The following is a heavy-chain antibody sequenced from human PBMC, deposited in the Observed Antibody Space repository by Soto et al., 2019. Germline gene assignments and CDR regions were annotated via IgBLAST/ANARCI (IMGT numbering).Heavy chain of an antibody. CDR2: IFHTGNT. J-gene: IGHJ4*02. D-gene: IGHD3-22*01. CDR1: GVSISSGKW. CDR3: ARNLFDSRGYPPEV. V-gene: IGHV4-4*02. Sequence: QVQLQESGPGLVKPSGTLSLTCTISGVSISSGKWWSWVRQPPGEGLEWIGEIFHTGNTDYKPSLKSRVSILVDKSKSHFSLNLDSVTAADTAVYYCARNLFDSRGYPPEVWGQGILVTVSS.